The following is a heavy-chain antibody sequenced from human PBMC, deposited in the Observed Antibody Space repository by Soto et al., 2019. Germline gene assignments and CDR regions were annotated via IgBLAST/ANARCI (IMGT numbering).Heavy chain of an antibody. CDR1: GYTFTSYG. D-gene: IGHD3-16*01. Sequence: GASVKVSCKASGYTFTSYGISWVRQAPGQGLEWMGWISAYNGNTNYAQKLQGRVTMTTDTSTSTAYMELRSLRSDDTAVYYWAVTMGEGMLPDRGAFATWGKGTTV. CDR3: AVTMGEGMLPDRGAFAT. J-gene: IGHJ3*02. V-gene: IGHV1-18*01. CDR2: ISAYNGNT.